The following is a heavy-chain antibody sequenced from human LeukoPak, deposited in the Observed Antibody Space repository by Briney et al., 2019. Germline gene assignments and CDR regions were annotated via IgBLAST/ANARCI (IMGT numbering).Heavy chain of an antibody. CDR3: AKDSDPTPYYMDV. Sequence: PGGSLRLSCAASGFTFSSYAMSWVREAPGKGLEWVSAISGSGGSTYYADSVKGRFTISRDNSKNTLYLQMNSLRAEDTAVYYCAKDSDPTPYYMDVWGKGTTVTVSS. V-gene: IGHV3-23*01. CDR1: GFTFSSYA. D-gene: IGHD3-10*01. CDR2: ISGSGGST. J-gene: IGHJ6*03.